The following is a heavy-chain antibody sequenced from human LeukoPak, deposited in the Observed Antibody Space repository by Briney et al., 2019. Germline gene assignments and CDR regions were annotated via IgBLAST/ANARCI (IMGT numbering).Heavy chain of an antibody. V-gene: IGHV1-69*01. J-gene: IGHJ6*02. CDR3: ARVSIAARLNYYYGMDV. CDR2: IIPIFGTA. D-gene: IGHD6-6*01. CDR1: GGTFSNYA. Sequence: GSSVKVSCKASGGTFSNYAISWVRQAPGQGLEWMGGIIPIFGTANYAQKFQGRVTTTADESTSTAYMELSSLRSEDTAVYYCARVSIAARLNYYYGMDVWGQGTTVTVSS.